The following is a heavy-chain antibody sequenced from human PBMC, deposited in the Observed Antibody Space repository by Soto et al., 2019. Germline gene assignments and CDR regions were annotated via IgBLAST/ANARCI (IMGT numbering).Heavy chain of an antibody. J-gene: IGHJ5*02. Sequence: PSETLSLTCIVSGGSISNYYWGWIRQPPGKGLEWIGSIYYSGSTSYNPSLKSRVTISVDTSKNQFSLKLSSVTAADTAVYYCARGYCSSTSCFDPWGQGTLVTVSS. V-gene: IGHV4-39*07. CDR3: ARGYCSSTSCFDP. D-gene: IGHD2-2*01. CDR2: IYYSGST. CDR1: GGSISNYY.